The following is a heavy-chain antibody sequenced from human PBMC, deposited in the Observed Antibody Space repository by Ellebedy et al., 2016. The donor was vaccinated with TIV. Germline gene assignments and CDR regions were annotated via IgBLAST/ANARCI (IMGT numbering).Heavy chain of an antibody. CDR3: AKGRGGGSDSNAPRNYFDY. CDR1: GFTVITDY. CDR2: IYSGGAA. Sequence: PGGSLRLSCAASGFTVITDYMSWVRQAPGRGLEWVSTIYSGGAAYHEDSAKGRFTVSRDSSKRTLFLQMNSLRAEDTAIYYCAKGRGGGSDSNAPRNYFDYWGLGTLVTVSS. J-gene: IGHJ4*02. D-gene: IGHD3-22*01. V-gene: IGHV3-66*01.